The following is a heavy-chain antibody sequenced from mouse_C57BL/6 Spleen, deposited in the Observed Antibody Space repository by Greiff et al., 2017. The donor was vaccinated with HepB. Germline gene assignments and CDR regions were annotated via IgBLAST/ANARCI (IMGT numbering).Heavy chain of an antibody. CDR3: ASTTVVATYYFDY. Sequence: QVQLQQSGPELVKPGASVKISCKASGYAFSSSWMNWVKQRPGKGLEWIGRIYPGDGDTNYNGKFKGKATLTADKSSSTAYRQLSSLTSEDSAVYFCASTTVVATYYFDYWGQGTTLTVSS. V-gene: IGHV1-82*01. D-gene: IGHD1-1*01. CDR1: GYAFSSSW. CDR2: IYPGDGDT. J-gene: IGHJ2*01.